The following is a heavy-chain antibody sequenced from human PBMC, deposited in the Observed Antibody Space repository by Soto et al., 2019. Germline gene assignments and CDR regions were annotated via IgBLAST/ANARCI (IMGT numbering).Heavy chain of an antibody. CDR3: ARVGDGYDLTD. D-gene: IGHD5-12*01. J-gene: IGHJ4*02. Sequence: QVQLVQSGAEVKKPGASVKVSCRASGYIFTNYDITWVRQAPGQGLEWMGWISAYNGNTNYTQKFQGRVTMTTDASTSTAYMELRTLRSDDTAIYYCARVGDGYDLTDWGQGTLVTVSS. V-gene: IGHV1-18*01. CDR1: GYIFTNYD. CDR2: ISAYNGNT.